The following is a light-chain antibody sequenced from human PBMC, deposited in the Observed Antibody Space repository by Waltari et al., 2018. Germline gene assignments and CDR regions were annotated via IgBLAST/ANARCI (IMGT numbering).Light chain of an antibody. CDR1: QSVSNN. V-gene: IGKV3-15*01. Sequence: EIVMTQSPATLSVSPGEGASLSCRASQSVSNNLAWYQQKPGQAPRLLVYGASTRATGIPARFSGSGSGTEFTLTINSLQSEDFALYYCQQYDTWPPLTFGGGTKVEIK. J-gene: IGKJ4*01. CDR3: QQYDTWPPLT. CDR2: GAS.